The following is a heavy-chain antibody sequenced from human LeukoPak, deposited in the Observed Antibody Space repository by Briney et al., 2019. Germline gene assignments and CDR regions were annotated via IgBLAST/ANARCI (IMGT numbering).Heavy chain of an antibody. D-gene: IGHD6-13*01. J-gene: IGHJ4*02. CDR2: ISSSSSYI. CDR1: GFTFSSYS. V-gene: IGHV3-21*01. CDR3: AKDRSAALNTLYFDY. Sequence: PGGSLRLSCAASGFTFSSYSMNWVRQAPGKGLEWASSISSSSSYIYYADSVKGRFTISRDNAKNSLYLQMNSLRAEDTAVYYCAKDRSAALNTLYFDYWGQGTLVTVSS.